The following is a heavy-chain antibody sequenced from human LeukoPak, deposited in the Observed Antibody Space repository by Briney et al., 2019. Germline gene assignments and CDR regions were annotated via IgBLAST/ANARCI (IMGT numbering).Heavy chain of an antibody. V-gene: IGHV4-38-2*02. Sequence: NPSETLSLTCTVSGYSISSGYYWGWIRQPPGKGLEWIGYIYHSGSSYYNPSLKSRLTISVDTSKNQFSLKLSSVTAADTAVYYCARVSSSSTIGVDPWGQGTLVTVSS. J-gene: IGHJ5*02. CDR2: IYHSGSS. D-gene: IGHD6-6*01. CDR1: GYSISSGYY. CDR3: ARVSSSSTIGVDP.